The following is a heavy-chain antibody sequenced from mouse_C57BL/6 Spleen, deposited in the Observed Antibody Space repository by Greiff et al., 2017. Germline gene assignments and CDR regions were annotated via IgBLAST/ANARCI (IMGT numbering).Heavy chain of an antibody. D-gene: IGHD3-2*02. CDR3: ARGGSGYGY. J-gene: IGHJ2*01. CDR1: GFTFSSYA. CDR2: ISDGGSYT. V-gene: IGHV5-4*03. Sequence: DVKLVESGGGLVKPGGSLKLSCAASGFTFSSYAMSWVRQTPEKRLEWVATISDGGSYTYYPDNVKGRFTISRDNAKNNLYLQMSHLKSEDTAMYYCARGGSGYGYWGQGTTLTVSS.